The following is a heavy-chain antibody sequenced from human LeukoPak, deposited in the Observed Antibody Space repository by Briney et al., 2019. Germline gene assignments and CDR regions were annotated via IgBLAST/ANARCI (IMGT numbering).Heavy chain of an antibody. Sequence: SETLSLTCAVYGGSFSGYYWSWIRQPPGKGLEGIGEINHCGSTNYNPSLKSRVTISVDTSKNQFSLKLSSVTAADTAVYYCARGLDDYVWGSYRFDAFDIWGQGTMVTVSS. J-gene: IGHJ3*02. CDR3: ARGLDDYVWGSYRFDAFDI. CDR2: INHCGST. D-gene: IGHD3-16*02. V-gene: IGHV4-34*01. CDR1: GGSFSGYY.